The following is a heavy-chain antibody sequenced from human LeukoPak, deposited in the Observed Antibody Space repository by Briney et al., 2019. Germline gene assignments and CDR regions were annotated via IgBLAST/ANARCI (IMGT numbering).Heavy chain of an antibody. D-gene: IGHD6-6*01. CDR2: IIPIFGTA. Sequence: GASVKVSCKASGGTFSSYAISWVRQAPGQGLEWMGGIIPIFGTANYAQKFQGRVTITTDESTSTAYMELSSLRSEDTAVYYCAISSIAARLSMRWLFDYWGQGTLVTVSS. J-gene: IGHJ4*02. CDR3: AISSIAARLSMRWLFDY. V-gene: IGHV1-69*05. CDR1: GGTFSSYA.